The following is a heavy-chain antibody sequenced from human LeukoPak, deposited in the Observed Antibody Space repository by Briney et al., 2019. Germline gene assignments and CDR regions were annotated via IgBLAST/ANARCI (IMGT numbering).Heavy chain of an antibody. Sequence: KSSETLSHTCTVSGASIRSGDYYWSWIRQPPGKGLEWIGYIYDSGSTYYNPSLKSRITISVDTSENRFSLKLSSVTATDTAVYYCARDCSGGSCYGAFDIWGQGTMVTVS. CDR1: GASIRSGDYY. J-gene: IGHJ3*02. CDR3: ARDCSGGSCYGAFDI. D-gene: IGHD2-15*01. V-gene: IGHV4-30-4*01. CDR2: IYDSGST.